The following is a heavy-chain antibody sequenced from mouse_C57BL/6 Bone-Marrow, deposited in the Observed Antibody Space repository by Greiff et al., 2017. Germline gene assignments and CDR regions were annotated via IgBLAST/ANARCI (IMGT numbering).Heavy chain of an antibody. J-gene: IGHJ4*01. CDR3: VRRGYYGSSPLAMDY. D-gene: IGHD1-1*01. Sequence: EVQLQQPGPELVKPGASVKISCKASGYTFTDSYMNWVKQSHGKSLEWIGDISPNNGGTSYNQKFKCKATLTVDKSSSTAYMELRSLTSEDSAVYYCVRRGYYGSSPLAMDYWGQGTSVTVSS. CDR2: ISPNNGGT. CDR1: GYTFTDSY. V-gene: IGHV1-26*01.